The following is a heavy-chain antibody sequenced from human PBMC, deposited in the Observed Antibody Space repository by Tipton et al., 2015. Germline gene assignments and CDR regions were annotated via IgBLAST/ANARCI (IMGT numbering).Heavy chain of an antibody. CDR3: ATWLSGHFDF. V-gene: IGHV3-23*01. D-gene: IGHD3-3*01. J-gene: IGHJ4*02. Sequence: GSLRLSCAASGYIFSNYAMSWVRQAPGKGLEWVAHIDGPTTNTHYADSVKGRFTISRDNSKNTVYLQMNSPRADDTAVYFCATWLSGHFDFWGPGTLVTVSS. CDR1: GYIFSNYA. CDR2: IDGPTTNT.